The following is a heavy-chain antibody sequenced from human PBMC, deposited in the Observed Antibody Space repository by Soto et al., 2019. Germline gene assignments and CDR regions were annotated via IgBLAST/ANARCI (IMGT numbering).Heavy chain of an antibody. Sequence: PSETLSLTCAVSGASIDSGAFSLSWIRQPPGKGLEWIGYVTHSGTAYSIPSLNGRLTLSVDSSQTQFSLKLSSVTAADTAVYYCARACPSYYYDSSGYYFDYWGQGTLVTVSS. J-gene: IGHJ4*02. CDR1: GASIDSGAFS. CDR2: VTHSGTA. V-gene: IGHV4-30-2*01. D-gene: IGHD3-22*01. CDR3: ARACPSYYYDSSGYYFDY.